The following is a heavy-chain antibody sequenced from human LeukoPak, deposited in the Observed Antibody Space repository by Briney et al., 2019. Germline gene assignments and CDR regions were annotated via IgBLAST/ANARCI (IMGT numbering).Heavy chain of an antibody. CDR2: ISGSGGST. Sequence: GGSLRLSCAASEFTFSSYAMSWVRQAPGKGLEWVSAISGSGGSTYYADSVKGRFTISRDNSKNTLYLQMNSLRAEDTAVYYCAKGAAAGTVYNWFDPWGQGTLVTVSS. D-gene: IGHD6-13*01. CDR3: AKGAAAGTVYNWFDP. CDR1: EFTFSSYA. J-gene: IGHJ5*02. V-gene: IGHV3-23*01.